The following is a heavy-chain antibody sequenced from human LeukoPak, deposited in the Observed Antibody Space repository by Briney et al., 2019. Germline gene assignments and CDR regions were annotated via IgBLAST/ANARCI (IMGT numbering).Heavy chain of an antibody. J-gene: IGHJ3*02. CDR1: GGSISGYY. CDR2: IYNSGNT. CDR3: ARTHYDDFWGGSFDI. Sequence: PSETLSLTCTVSGGSISGYYWNWIRQPPGKGLEWIANIYNSGNTNYNPSLKSRVAISEDTSKNQFSLKLSSVTAADTAVYYCARTHYDDFWGGSFDIWGQGTMVTVSS. D-gene: IGHD3-3*01. V-gene: IGHV4-59*01.